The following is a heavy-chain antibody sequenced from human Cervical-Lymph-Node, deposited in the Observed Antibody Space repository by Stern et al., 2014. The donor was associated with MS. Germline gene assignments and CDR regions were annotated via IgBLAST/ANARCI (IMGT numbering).Heavy chain of an antibody. CDR2: FDPDDGET. CDR3: ATGPTVRIDY. D-gene: IGHD4-17*01. V-gene: IGHV1-24*01. CDR1: GYTLTALS. J-gene: IGHJ4*02. Sequence: VQLVESGAEVEKPGASGKVSCKASGYTLTALSMHWVRPDPGNGLEWMGGFDPDDGETIYAQKVQGRVTMTEDTSTDTAYMELSSLRSEDTAVYYCATGPTVRIDYWGQGTLVTVSS.